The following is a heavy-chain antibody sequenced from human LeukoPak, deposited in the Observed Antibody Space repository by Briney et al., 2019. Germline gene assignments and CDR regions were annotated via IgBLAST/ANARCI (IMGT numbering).Heavy chain of an antibody. Sequence: ASVKVSCKASGYTFTGYYMHWVRQAPGQGLEWMGWISPNSGGTNYAQKFQGRVTMTRDTSISTAYMELSRLRSDDTAVYYCARETVTSDYYMDVWGKGTTVTVSS. CDR1: GYTFTGYY. CDR2: ISPNSGGT. D-gene: IGHD4-11*01. J-gene: IGHJ6*03. CDR3: ARETVTSDYYMDV. V-gene: IGHV1-2*02.